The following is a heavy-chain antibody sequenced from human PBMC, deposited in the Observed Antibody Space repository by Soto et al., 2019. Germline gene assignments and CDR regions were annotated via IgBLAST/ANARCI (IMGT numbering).Heavy chain of an antibody. Sequence: GESLKISCAASGFTVSSNYMSWVRQAPGKGLEWVSVIYSGGSTYYADSVKGRFTISRDNSKNTLYLQMNSLRAEDTAVYYCARDRARGTGTDYYYYYGMDVWGQGTTVTVSS. J-gene: IGHJ6*02. CDR3: ARDRARGTGTDYYYYYGMDV. CDR1: GFTVSSNY. V-gene: IGHV3-53*01. D-gene: IGHD1-1*01. CDR2: IYSGGST.